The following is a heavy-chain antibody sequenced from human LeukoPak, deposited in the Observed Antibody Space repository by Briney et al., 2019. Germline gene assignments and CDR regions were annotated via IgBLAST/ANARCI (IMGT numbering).Heavy chain of an antibody. CDR1: GFTFSHYT. CDR2: ISGSGATT. D-gene: IGHD3-3*01. V-gene: IGHV3-23*01. CDR3: AKDHIWSGIAIYGVTED. Sequence: PGGSLRLSCAASGFTFSHYTLSWVRQAPGKGLEWVSLISGSGATTYYAESVKGRFTISRDNSKNTLYLQMTSLGAEDTAVYYCAKDHIWSGIAIYGVTEDWGQGTLVAVSS. J-gene: IGHJ4*02.